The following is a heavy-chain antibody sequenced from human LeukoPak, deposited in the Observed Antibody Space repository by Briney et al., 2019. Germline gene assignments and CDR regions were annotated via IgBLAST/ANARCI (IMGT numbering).Heavy chain of an antibody. CDR1: GHTFTGYY. D-gene: IGHD5-18*01. J-gene: IGHJ4*02. Sequence: ASVKVSCKASGHTFTGYYMHWVRQAPGQGLEWMGWINPNSGGTNYAQKFQGRVTMTRDTSISTAYMELSRLRSDDTAVYYCARSSYSYGEYYFDYWGQGTLVTVSS. CDR2: INPNSGGT. CDR3: ARSSYSYGEYYFDY. V-gene: IGHV1-2*02.